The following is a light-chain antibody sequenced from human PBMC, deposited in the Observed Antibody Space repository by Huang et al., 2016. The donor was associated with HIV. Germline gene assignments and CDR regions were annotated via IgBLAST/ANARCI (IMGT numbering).Light chain of an antibody. CDR2: WAS. CDR1: HSVLNTDNNRDY. CDR3: QQYYDTPLT. Sequence: DIVMTQSPESLAVSLGESATINGRSSHSVLNTDNNRDYLAWYQQKPGQRPRLLIYWASTRESGVPDRFLGTGSGTDFTLTISNLQAEDVAVYFCQQYYDTPLTFGPGTKVDIK. V-gene: IGKV4-1*01. J-gene: IGKJ3*01.